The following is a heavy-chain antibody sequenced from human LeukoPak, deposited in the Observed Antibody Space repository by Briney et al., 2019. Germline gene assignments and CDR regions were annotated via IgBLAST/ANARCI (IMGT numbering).Heavy chain of an antibody. CDR1: GFTFSSYA. CDR3: CRGYYDSWGYGFGF. D-gene: IGHD3-22*01. Sequence: GGSLRLSCAASGFTFSSYAMSWVRQAPGKGLEWVSAISGTGGSTYYADSVKGRFTLSRDNSKNTLYLQMNSLRAEDTAVYYCCRGYYDSWGYGFGFWGQGTLVTVSS. CDR2: ISGTGGST. J-gene: IGHJ4*02. V-gene: IGHV3-23*01.